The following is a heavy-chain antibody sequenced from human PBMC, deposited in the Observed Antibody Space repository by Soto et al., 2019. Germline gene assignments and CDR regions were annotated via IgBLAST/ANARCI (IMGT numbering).Heavy chain of an antibody. CDR3: ASRLIVATTNDAFDI. D-gene: IGHD5-12*01. Sequence: PVKVSCKASGGTFSSYAISWVRQAPGQGLEWMGGIIPIFGTANYAQKFQGRVTITADESTSTAYMELSSLRSEDTAVYYCASRLIVATTNDAFDIWGQGTMVTVSS. J-gene: IGHJ3*02. V-gene: IGHV1-69*13. CDR1: GGTFSSYA. CDR2: IIPIFGTA.